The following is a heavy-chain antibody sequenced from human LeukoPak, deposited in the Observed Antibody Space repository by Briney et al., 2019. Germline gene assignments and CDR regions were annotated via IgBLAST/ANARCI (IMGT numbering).Heavy chain of an antibody. CDR2: INPNSGGT. V-gene: IGHV1-2*02. Sequence: ASVKVSCKASGYTFTGYYMHWVRQAPGQGLEWMGWINPNSGGTNYAQKFQGRVTMTRDTSISTAYMELSRLRSDDTAVYYCAREDHHGFWSGYSTDNWFDPWGQGTLVTVSS. CDR1: GYTFTGYY. CDR3: AREDHHGFWSGYSTDNWFDP. J-gene: IGHJ5*02. D-gene: IGHD3-3*01.